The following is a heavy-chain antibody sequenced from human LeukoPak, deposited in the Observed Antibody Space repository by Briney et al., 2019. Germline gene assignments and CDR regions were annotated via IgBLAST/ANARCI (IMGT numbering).Heavy chain of an antibody. D-gene: IGHD1-26*01. V-gene: IGHV3-30*02. J-gene: IGHJ4*02. CDR3: ARLSGGIVGASFDY. CDR2: IRYDGSNK. Sequence: GGSLRLSCAASGFTFSSYGMHWVRQAPGKGLEWVAFIRYDGSNKYYADSVKGRFTISRDNAKNSLYLQMNSLRAEDTALYYCARLSGGIVGASFDYWGQGTLVTVSS. CDR1: GFTFSSYG.